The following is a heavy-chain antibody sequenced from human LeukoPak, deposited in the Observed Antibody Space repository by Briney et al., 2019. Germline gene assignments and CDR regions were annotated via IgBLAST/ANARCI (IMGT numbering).Heavy chain of an antibody. D-gene: IGHD5-18*01. CDR3: AKGRAAMVTYYFDY. CDR2: ISGSGGST. CDR1: GFTFSSYA. J-gene: IGHJ4*02. V-gene: IGHV3-23*01. Sequence: VGSLPPSCAASGFTFSSYAMSWVRQAPGKGLEWVSPISGSGGSTYYADSVKGRFTISRDNSKNTLYLQMNSLRAEDTAVYYCAKGRAAMVTYYFDYWGAGSLGTVSS.